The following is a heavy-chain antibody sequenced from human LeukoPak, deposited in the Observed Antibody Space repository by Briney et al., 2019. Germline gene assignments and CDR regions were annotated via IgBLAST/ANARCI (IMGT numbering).Heavy chain of an antibody. D-gene: IGHD6-19*01. J-gene: IGHJ4*02. CDR1: GYDFTSVG. V-gene: IGHV1-18*01. Sequence: ASVKVSCKASGYDFTSVGITWGRRAPGQGLEWMGWISPYNGNTRYAQKFQGRVAMTTDTSTTTAYMELRGLRFNDTAVYYCARAGPGSGWYFDYWGQGTLVTVSS. CDR3: ARAGPGSGWYFDY. CDR2: ISPYNGNT.